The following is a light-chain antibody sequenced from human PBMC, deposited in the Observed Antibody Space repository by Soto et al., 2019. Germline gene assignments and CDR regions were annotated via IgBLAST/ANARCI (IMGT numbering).Light chain of an antibody. V-gene: IGKV3-20*01. CDR3: QQYGSSPYT. Sequence: EIVLTQSPGTLSLSPGKRATLSCRASQSVRSSYLAWYQQKPGQAPRLLIYGASSRATGIPDRFSGSGSGTDFTLTISRLESEDFAVYYCQQYGSSPYTFGQGTKLEIK. CDR2: GAS. J-gene: IGKJ2*01. CDR1: QSVRSSY.